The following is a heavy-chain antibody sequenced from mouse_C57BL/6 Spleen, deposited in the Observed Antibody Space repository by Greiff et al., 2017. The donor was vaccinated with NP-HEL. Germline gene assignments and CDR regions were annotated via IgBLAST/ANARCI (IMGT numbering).Heavy chain of an antibody. CDR1: GYTFTSYW. J-gene: IGHJ2*01. Sequence: QVQLQQSGAELVMPGASVKLSCKASGYTFTSYWMHWVKQRPGQGLEWIGEIDPSDSYTNYNQKFKGKSTLTVDKSSSTAYMQLSSLTSEDSAVYYCANGNYLDYWGQGTTLTVSS. D-gene: IGHD2-1*01. V-gene: IGHV1-69*01. CDR2: IDPSDSYT. CDR3: ANGNYLDY.